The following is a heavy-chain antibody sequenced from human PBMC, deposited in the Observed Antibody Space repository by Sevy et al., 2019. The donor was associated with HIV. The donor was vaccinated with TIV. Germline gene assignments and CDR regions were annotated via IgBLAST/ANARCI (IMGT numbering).Heavy chain of an antibody. CDR1: GFTFSSFA. D-gene: IGHD2-2*01. Sequence: GGSLRLSCAASGFTFSSFAMHWVRQAPGKGLVWVAVISYDGSSKYYPDSVKGRFTISRDNAKNTLYLQMNRLRPEDTAVYFCAILGVDCVSTNCYGMRSLSFDFWGQGTLVTVSS. J-gene: IGHJ4*02. CDR2: ISYDGSSK. V-gene: IGHV3-30-3*01. CDR3: AILGVDCVSTNCYGMRSLSFDF.